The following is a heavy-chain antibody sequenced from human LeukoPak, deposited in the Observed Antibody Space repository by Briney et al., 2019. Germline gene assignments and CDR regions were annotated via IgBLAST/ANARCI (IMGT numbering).Heavy chain of an antibody. CDR1: GYSLSSGYL. J-gene: IGHJ5*02. D-gene: IGHD2-2*01. Sequence: SETLSLTCVVSGYSLSSGYLWAWIRQSPGKGLGWIGSIYHSGSAHYNPSLKSRVTISLETSKNQFSLKLFSVTAADAAVYYCARDPRWLTPDCTTTSCYENYFDPWGQGTLVTVSS. V-gene: IGHV4-38-2*02. CDR2: IYHSGSA. CDR3: ARDPRWLTPDCTTTSCYENYFDP.